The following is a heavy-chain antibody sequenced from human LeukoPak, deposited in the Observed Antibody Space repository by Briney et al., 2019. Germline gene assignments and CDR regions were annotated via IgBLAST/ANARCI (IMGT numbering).Heavy chain of an antibody. D-gene: IGHD2-15*01. CDR1: GGSISSYY. J-gene: IGHJ4*02. CDR2: IYSSGST. V-gene: IGHV4-59*08. CDR3: ARRYCSDGSCYPSLDF. Sequence: SETLSLTCTVSGGSISSYYWSWIRQPPGKGLEWIGYIYSSGSTTYNPSLKSRVTISVDTSKNQFSLKLSSVTAADTAVYYCARRYCSDGSCYPSLDFWGQGTLVTVSS.